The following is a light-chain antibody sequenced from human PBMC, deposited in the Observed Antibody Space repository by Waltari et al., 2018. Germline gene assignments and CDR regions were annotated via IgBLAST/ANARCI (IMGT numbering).Light chain of an antibody. CDR3: SSYTVKNTFV. Sequence: QSALTQPPSASGSPGQSVTISCTGTSDVGGYNYVSWYQQHPGKAPKLMIYEVSKRPSGVPDRFSGSKSGNTASLTVSGLQAEDEADYYCSSYTVKNTFVFGSGTKVTVL. V-gene: IGLV2-8*01. CDR2: EVS. CDR1: SDVGGYNY. J-gene: IGLJ1*01.